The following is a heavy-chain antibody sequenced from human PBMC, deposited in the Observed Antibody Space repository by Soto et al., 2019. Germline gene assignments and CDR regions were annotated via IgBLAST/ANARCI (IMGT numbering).Heavy chain of an antibody. CDR1: GFTFSDYG. Sequence: QLQLVESGGGVVQPGRSLRLSCAASGFTFSDYGMHWVRQAPGTGLEWVAVISYDGSDKYYADSVKGRFTISRDNSKKRLYLQMNSLRAEDTAVYYCATMERLFDYWGQGTLVNVSS. CDR2: ISYDGSDK. J-gene: IGHJ4*02. D-gene: IGHD3-3*01. V-gene: IGHV3-30*03. CDR3: ATMERLFDY.